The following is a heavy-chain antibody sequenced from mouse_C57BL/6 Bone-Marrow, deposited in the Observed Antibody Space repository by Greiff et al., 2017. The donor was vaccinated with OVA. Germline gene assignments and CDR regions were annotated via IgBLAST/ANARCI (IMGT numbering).Heavy chain of an antibody. Sequence: EVQLKESGPGLVKPSQSLSLTCSVTGYSITSGYYWNWIRQFPGNKLEWMGYISYDGSNNYNPSLKNRISITRDTSKNQFFLKLNSVTTEDTATYYCARLITTVVAKAMDYWGKGTSVTVSS. CDR1: GYSITSGYY. CDR3: ARLITTVVAKAMDY. J-gene: IGHJ4*01. CDR2: ISYDGSN. V-gene: IGHV3-6*01. D-gene: IGHD1-1*01.